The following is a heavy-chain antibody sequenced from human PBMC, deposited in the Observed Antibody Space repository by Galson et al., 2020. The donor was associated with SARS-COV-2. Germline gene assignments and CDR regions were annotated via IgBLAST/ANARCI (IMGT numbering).Heavy chain of an antibody. V-gene: IGHV4-39*01. CDR3: ARQIVTAYYSFYYFDY. CDR1: GGPISSSSYY. Sequence: SETLSLTCTVSGGPISSSSYYWGWIRQPPGEGLEWIGSIYYSESNYYNPSLTSRLTMSVDTSKNQFSLKLSSVTAADTAVYYCARQIVTAYYSFYYFDYWGQGTLVTVSS. CDR2: IYYSESN. D-gene: IGHD3-9*01. J-gene: IGHJ4*02.